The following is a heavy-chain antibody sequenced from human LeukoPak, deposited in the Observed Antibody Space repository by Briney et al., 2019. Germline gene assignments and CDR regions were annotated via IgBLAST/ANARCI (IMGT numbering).Heavy chain of an antibody. CDR3: ARDLWFGGRVNWSDP. Sequence: TSETLSLTCTVSGGSISSYYWSWIRQPPGKGLEWIGYIYYSGSTNYNPSLKSRVTISVDTSKNQFSLKLSSVTAADTAVYYCARDLWFGGRVNWSDPWGQGTLVTVSS. CDR2: IYYSGST. D-gene: IGHD3-10*01. J-gene: IGHJ5*02. V-gene: IGHV4-59*01. CDR1: GGSISSYY.